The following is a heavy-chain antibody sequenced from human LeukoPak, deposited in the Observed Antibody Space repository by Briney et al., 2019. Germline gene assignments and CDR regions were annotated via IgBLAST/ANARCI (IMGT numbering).Heavy chain of an antibody. CDR2: ISSSGSTI. J-gene: IGHJ1*01. D-gene: IGHD6-19*01. Sequence: GGSLRLSCAASGFTFSSYEMNWVRQAPGRGLEWVSYISSSGSTIYYADSVKGRFTISRDNAKNSLYLQMNSLRAEDTAVYYCARADSSGWYRSPHHWGQGTLVTVSS. CDR1: GFTFSSYE. CDR3: ARADSSGWYRSPHH. V-gene: IGHV3-48*03.